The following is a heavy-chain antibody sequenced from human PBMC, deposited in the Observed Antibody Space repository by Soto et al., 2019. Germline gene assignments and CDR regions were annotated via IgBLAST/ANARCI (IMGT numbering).Heavy chain of an antibody. D-gene: IGHD3-22*01. CDR1: GESISSGDYS. CDR3: ARVRREYDNSGPVDY. Sequence: PSETLSLSCAVSGESISSGDYSWNWIRQKPGKGLEWIGYIYYGGSTYYNPSLQSRVTMSVDRSGNQFSLKLNSVTAADTAVYYCARVRREYDNSGPVDYWGQGTLVTVSS. J-gene: IGHJ4*02. CDR2: IYYGGST. V-gene: IGHV4-30-2*01.